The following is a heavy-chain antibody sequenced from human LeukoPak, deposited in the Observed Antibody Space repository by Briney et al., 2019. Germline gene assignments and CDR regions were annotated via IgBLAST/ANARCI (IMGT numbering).Heavy chain of an antibody. CDR2: ISTSADDT. D-gene: IGHD1-26*01. J-gene: IGHJ4*02. Sequence: GGSLRLSCAASGFTFSSYAMSWVRQAPGKGLEWVSAISTSADDTYYTDSVKGRFTISRDNSENTLFLQMNSLRAEDTAVYYCAKHIIVGTTKSMDSWGQGTLVTVSS. CDR3: AKHIIVGTTKSMDS. CDR1: GFTFSSYA. V-gene: IGHV3-23*01.